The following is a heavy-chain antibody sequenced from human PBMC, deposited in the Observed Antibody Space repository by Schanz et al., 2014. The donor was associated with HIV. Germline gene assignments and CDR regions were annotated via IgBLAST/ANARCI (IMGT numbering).Heavy chain of an antibody. D-gene: IGHD6-6*01. J-gene: IGHJ5*02. CDR1: GFTFSDYY. CDR2: ISNGDVPV. V-gene: IGHV3-11*01. Sequence: QMQLVESGGGLVKPGGSLRLSCAASGFTFSDYYMAWIRQAPGKGLEYVSHISNGDVPVYADSLKGRFTISRDNAKNSLFLQMNNLRAGDTAAYCGARMYLSSASGSAWFDPWGQGTLVTVSS. CDR3: ARMYLSSASGSAWFDP.